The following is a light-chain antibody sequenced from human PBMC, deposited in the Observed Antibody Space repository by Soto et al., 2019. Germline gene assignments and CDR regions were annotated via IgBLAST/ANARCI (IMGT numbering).Light chain of an antibody. Sequence: QSVLTQPPSVSGAPGQRVTISCTGSSSNIGAGYDVHWYQQLPGTAPKLLIYGNSNRPSGVPDRFSGSKSGTSASLAITGLQAEDEADYYCQSHDSSLSGFVVFGGVTKLTVL. CDR3: QSHDSSLSGFVV. J-gene: IGLJ2*01. CDR1: SSNIGAGYD. CDR2: GNS. V-gene: IGLV1-40*01.